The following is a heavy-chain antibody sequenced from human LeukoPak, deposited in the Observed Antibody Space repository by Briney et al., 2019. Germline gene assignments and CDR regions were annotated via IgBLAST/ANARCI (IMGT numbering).Heavy chain of an antibody. J-gene: IGHJ4*02. Sequence: GGSLRLSCAASGFTFSSYWMNWARQAPGKALEWVASINHNGNVNYYVDSVKGRFTISRDNAKNSLYLQMSNLRAEDTAIYYCAKFRADSSGWPFDYWGQGTLVTVSS. CDR3: AKFRADSSGWPFDY. CDR2: INHNGNVN. V-gene: IGHV3-7*03. D-gene: IGHD6-19*01. CDR1: GFTFSSYW.